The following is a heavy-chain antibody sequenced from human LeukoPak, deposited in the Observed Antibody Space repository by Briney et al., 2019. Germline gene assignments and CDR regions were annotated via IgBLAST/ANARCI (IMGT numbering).Heavy chain of an antibody. Sequence: SETLSLTCAVYGGSFSGYYWTWIRQPPGKGLEWIGEINHSGSTNYNPSLKSRVTISLDTSKNQFSLKLSSVTAADTAVYYCARELIVVVPAATNWFDPWGQGTLVTVSS. CDR3: ARELIVVVPAATNWFDP. V-gene: IGHV4-34*01. D-gene: IGHD2-2*01. J-gene: IGHJ5*02. CDR1: GGSFSGYY. CDR2: INHSGST.